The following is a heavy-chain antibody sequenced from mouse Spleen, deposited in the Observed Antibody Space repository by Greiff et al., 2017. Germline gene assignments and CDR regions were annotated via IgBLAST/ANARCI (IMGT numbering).Heavy chain of an antibody. V-gene: IGHV1-42*01. CDR1: GYSFTGYY. J-gene: IGHJ3*01. Sequence: VQLKQSGPELVKPGASVKISCKASGYSFTGYYMNWVKQSPEKSLEWIGEINPSTGGTTYNQKFKAKATLTVDKSSSTAYMQLKSLTSEDSAVYYCARLRSTMITTGFAYWGQGTLVTVSA. D-gene: IGHD2-4*01. CDR2: INPSTGGT. CDR3: ARLRSTMITTGFAY.